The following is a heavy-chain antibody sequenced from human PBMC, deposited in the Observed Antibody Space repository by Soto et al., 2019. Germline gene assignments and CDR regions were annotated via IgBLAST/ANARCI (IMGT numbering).Heavy chain of an antibody. CDR1: GYTFATYG. J-gene: IGHJ4*02. CDR2: ITPSNGET. Sequence: QVQLLQSGAEVKNPGASVKVSCKASGYTFATYGIGWGRQAPGQGLEWMGWITPSNGETNYAQKLQGRVTMTSDTSTSTAYMDVRRLRSDDTAVYFCARLAPCKIGTCYSRPLDYWGQGTLVTVSS. D-gene: IGHD2-15*01. CDR3: ARLAPCKIGTCYSRPLDY. V-gene: IGHV1-18*01.